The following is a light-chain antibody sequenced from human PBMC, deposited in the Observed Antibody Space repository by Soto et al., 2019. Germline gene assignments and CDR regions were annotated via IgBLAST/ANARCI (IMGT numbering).Light chain of an antibody. V-gene: IGLV2-23*01. CDR2: EGS. J-gene: IGLJ2*01. CDR1: SSDVGSYNL. CDR3: CSFERSITLV. Sequence: QSALTQPASVSGSPGQSITISCTGSSSDVGSYNLVSWYQQLPGEAPKLMLYEGSKRPSGVSNRFSGSKSGNTASLTISGLQAEDEADYYCCSFERSITLVFGGGTKLTVL.